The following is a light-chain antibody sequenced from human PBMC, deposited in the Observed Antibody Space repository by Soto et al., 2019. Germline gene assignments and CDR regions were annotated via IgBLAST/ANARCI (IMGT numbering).Light chain of an antibody. Sequence: IVLTQSQATLSFYPGERATLSCRASQSVSSYLAWYQQKPGQAPRLLIYDASNRATGIPARFSGSGSGTDFTLTISSLEPEDFAVYYCQQRSNWPPWTFGQGTKVDIK. CDR3: QQRSNWPPWT. J-gene: IGKJ1*01. CDR1: QSVSSY. V-gene: IGKV3-11*01. CDR2: DAS.